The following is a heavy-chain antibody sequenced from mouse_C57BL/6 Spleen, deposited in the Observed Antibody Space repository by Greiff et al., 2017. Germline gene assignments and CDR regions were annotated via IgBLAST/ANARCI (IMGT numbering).Heavy chain of an antibody. J-gene: IGHJ3*01. D-gene: IGHD1-1*01. Sequence: VQLQQPGAELVKPGASVKLSCKASGYTFTSYWMHWVKQRPGQGLEWIGMIHPNSGSTNYKEKFKSKATLTVDKSSSTAYMQRSSRTAEDSAVYYCARGTTVDRAWFAYWGQGTLVTVSA. CDR2: IHPNSGST. CDR1: GYTFTSYW. V-gene: IGHV1-64*01. CDR3: ARGTTVDRAWFAY.